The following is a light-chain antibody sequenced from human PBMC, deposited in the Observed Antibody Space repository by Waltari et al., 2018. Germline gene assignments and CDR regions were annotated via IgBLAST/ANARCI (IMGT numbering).Light chain of an antibody. CDR3: NSYTGGISWV. CDR2: DVN. V-gene: IGLV2-14*03. J-gene: IGLJ1*01. CDR1: SSDLGYYNY. Sequence: QSALTQPASVSGSPGQSITISCTGSSSDLGYYNYVSWYQLHPGRAPRLMAYDVNKQPSGVSNRFSAAKSGNTASLTISGLQAEDEAHYYCNSYTGGISWVFGTGTKVTVL.